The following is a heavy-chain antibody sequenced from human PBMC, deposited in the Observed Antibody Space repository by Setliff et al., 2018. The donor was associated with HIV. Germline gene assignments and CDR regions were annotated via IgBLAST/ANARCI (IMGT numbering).Heavy chain of an antibody. CDR3: ARAYYGSGSYDY. CDR1: GYTFTSHY. CDR2: INPRGAIT. J-gene: IGHJ4*02. D-gene: IGHD3-10*01. Sequence: ASVKVSCKASGYTFTSHYIHWVRQAPGQGLEWMGIINPRGAITNYAQNFQGRVTITADESTSTAYMELSSLRSEDTAVYYCARAYYGSGSYDYWGQGTLVTVSS. V-gene: IGHV1-46*01.